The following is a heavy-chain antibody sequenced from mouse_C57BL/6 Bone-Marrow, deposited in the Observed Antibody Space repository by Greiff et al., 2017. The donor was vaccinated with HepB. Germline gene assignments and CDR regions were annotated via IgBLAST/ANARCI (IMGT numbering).Heavy chain of an antibody. J-gene: IGHJ4*01. CDR1: GYTFTSYT. CDR3: ARRGYGSSYGAMDY. D-gene: IGHD1-1*01. Sequence: VKLVESGAELARPGASVKMSCKASGYTFTSYTMHWVKQRPGQGLEWIGYINPSSGYTKYNQKFKDKATLTADKSSSTAYMQLSSLTSEDSAVYYCARRGYGSSYGAMDYWGQGTSVTVSS. V-gene: IGHV1-4*01. CDR2: INPSSGYT.